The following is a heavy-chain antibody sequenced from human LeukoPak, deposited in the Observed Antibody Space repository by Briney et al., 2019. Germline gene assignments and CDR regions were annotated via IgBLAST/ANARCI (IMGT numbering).Heavy chain of an antibody. V-gene: IGHV3-7*03. CDR3: AREHKTFDY. J-gene: IGHJ4*02. CDR1: GLSFSNYW. CDR2: IRPDGGEQ. Sequence: GGSLRLSCVASGLSFSNYWMNWVRQAPGKGLEWVANIRPDGGEQFYVDSVKGRFTISRDNADNSLYLQLTSLRPEDTAVYYCAREHKTFDYWGQVILVTVSS.